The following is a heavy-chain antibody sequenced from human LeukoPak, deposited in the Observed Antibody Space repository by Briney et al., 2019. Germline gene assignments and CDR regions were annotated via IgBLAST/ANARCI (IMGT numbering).Heavy chain of an antibody. CDR3: ARQGELEVFDY. V-gene: IGHV4-4*07. CDR1: GGSISSYY. Sequence: SETLSLTCTVSGGSISSYYWSWIRQPAGKGLEWIGRIYTSGSTNYNPSLKSRVTISGDTSKNQYSLKLTSVTAADTAVYYCARQGELEVFDYWGQGTMVTVSS. CDR2: IYTSGST. J-gene: IGHJ4*03. D-gene: IGHD1-1*01.